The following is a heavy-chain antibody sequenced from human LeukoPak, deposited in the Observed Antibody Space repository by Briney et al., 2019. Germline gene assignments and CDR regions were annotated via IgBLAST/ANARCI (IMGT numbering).Heavy chain of an antibody. J-gene: IGHJ4*02. Sequence: GGSLRLSCAASGFTFSSYGMHWVRQAPGKGLEWVSYISSSSSTIYYADSVKGRFTISRDNAKNSLYLQMNSLRAEDTAVYYCARHGNIKKPNADYWGQETLVTVSS. CDR3: ARHGNIKKPNADY. CDR2: ISSSSSTI. V-gene: IGHV3-48*04. CDR1: GFTFSSYG. D-gene: IGHD1-1*01.